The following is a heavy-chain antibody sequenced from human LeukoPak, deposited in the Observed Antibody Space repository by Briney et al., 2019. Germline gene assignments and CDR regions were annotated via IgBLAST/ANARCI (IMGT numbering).Heavy chain of an antibody. CDR2: INSYGSST. CDR3: ARDKEDSSGFPLGY. Sequence: GGSLRLSCAASGFTFSSYWMHWVRQAPGKGLVWVSRINSYGSSTRYADSVKGRFTISRDNAKNTLYLQMNSLRAEDTAVYYCARDKEDSSGFPLGYWGQGTLVTVSS. CDR1: GFTFSSYW. J-gene: IGHJ4*02. V-gene: IGHV3-74*01. D-gene: IGHD3-22*01.